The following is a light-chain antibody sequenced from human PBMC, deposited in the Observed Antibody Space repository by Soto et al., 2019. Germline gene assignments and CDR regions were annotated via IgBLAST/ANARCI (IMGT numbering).Light chain of an antibody. CDR1: QSVSSSY. CDR2: GAG. CDR3: QQYDRSPYT. Sequence: EIVLPQSPGTLSLSPGERATLSCRASQSVSSSYLAWYQQKPGQAPRLLIYGAGSRATGIPDRFSGSGSGTDFTLTISRLEPEDFAVYYCQQYDRSPYTFGHGTNLEIK. J-gene: IGKJ2*01. V-gene: IGKV3-20*01.